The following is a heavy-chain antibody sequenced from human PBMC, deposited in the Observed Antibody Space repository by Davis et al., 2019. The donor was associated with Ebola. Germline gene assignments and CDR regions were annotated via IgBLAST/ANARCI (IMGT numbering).Heavy chain of an antibody. CDR2: IQYSGTT. CDR3: ARLEYWSGGVYYYYYMDV. CDR1: GGSVSSGSYY. D-gene: IGHD3-3*01. J-gene: IGHJ6*03. Sequence: SETLSLTCTVSGGSVSSGSYYWSWLRQPPGKQLEWIGNIQYSGTTYYNPSLKGRVTILVDTSKSQFPLKLTSVTAADTAVYYCARLEYWSGGVYYYYYMDVWGKGTTVTVSS. V-gene: IGHV4-61*01.